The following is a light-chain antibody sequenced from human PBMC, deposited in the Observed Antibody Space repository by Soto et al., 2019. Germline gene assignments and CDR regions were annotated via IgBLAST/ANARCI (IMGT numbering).Light chain of an antibody. Sequence: DIQITQSPSSLSASVVDRVTITCQASQDISTFLNWYQQKPGKAPKVLIYDASSLETGVPSRLSGDGSGTDFTLNISSLQPEDIATYYCQQYGNFPLSFGGGTKVDIK. J-gene: IGKJ4*01. CDR2: DAS. V-gene: IGKV1-33*01. CDR3: QQYGNFPLS. CDR1: QDISTF.